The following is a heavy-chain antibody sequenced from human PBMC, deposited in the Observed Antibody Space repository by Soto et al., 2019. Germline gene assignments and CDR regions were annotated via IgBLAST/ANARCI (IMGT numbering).Heavy chain of an antibody. J-gene: IGHJ6*02. V-gene: IGHV1-18*01. Sequence: ASGKVSCKASGYTFTSYGISWVRQAPGQGLEWRGWISAYNGNTNYAQKLRGRGTRSTDTCTSTAYMELRSLRSDDTAVYYCARGGYSYGLQRSHYYYDGMDVWGQGTTVTVSS. CDR1: GYTFTSYG. D-gene: IGHD5-18*01. CDR2: ISAYNGNT. CDR3: ARGGYSYGLQRSHYYYDGMDV.